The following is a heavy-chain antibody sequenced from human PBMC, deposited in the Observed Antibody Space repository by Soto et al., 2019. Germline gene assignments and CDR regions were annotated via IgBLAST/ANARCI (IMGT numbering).Heavy chain of an antibody. CDR1: GGSFSGYY. Sequence: QVQLQQWGAGLLKPSETLSLTCAVYGGSFSGYYWSWIRQPPGKGLEWIGEINHSGSTNYNPSLKGSGPITVDTAKEQFPLELSPGDPGEPGGYFCARGYNPAYNHWGQGTLVTVSS. CDR2: INHSGST. V-gene: IGHV4-34*01. CDR3: ARGYNPAYNH. J-gene: IGHJ5*02. D-gene: IGHD1-20*01.